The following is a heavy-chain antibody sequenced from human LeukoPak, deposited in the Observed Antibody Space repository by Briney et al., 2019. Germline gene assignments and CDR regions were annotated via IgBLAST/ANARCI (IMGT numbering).Heavy chain of an antibody. CDR1: GFTFSSYG. CDR2: IWYDGSNK. Sequence: PGGSLRLSCAASGFTFSSYGMHWVRQAPGKGLEWVAVIWYDGSNKYYADSVKGRFNISRDNSKNTLYLQMNSLRAEDTALYYCAKDNDYDILTGYYLFDYWGQGTLVTVSS. CDR3: AKDNDYDILTGYYLFDY. J-gene: IGHJ4*02. D-gene: IGHD3-9*01. V-gene: IGHV3-30*02.